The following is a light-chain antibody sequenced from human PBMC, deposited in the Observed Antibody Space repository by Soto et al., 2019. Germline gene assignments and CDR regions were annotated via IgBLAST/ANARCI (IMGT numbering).Light chain of an antibody. V-gene: IGKV4-1*01. CDR1: RSVLYKSNNKNH. CDR2: WAS. CDR3: QQYFDVPFT. J-gene: IGKJ4*01. Sequence: DIVMTQSPDSLAVSLGERATMNCKCSRSVLYKSNNKNHLAWYQQKPGQPPQLIIYWASTRESGVPERFSGRGSGTDFTLTISSLEAEDVAFYWCQQYFDVPFTFGGGTKV.